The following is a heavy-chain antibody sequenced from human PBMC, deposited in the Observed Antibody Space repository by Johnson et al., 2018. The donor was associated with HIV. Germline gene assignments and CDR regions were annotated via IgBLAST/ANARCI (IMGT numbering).Heavy chain of an antibody. V-gene: IGHV3-30-3*01. CDR1: GFTFSSYA. CDR3: ASFAAAGDAYDI. CDR2: ISYDGSNK. Sequence: QVLLVESGGGLVQPGRSLRLSCAASGFTFSSYAMHWVRQAPGKGLEWVAVISYDGSNKYYADSVKGRFTISRDNSKNTLYLQMNSLRAEDTAVYYCASFAAAGDAYDIWGQGTMVTVSS. D-gene: IGHD6-13*01. J-gene: IGHJ3*02.